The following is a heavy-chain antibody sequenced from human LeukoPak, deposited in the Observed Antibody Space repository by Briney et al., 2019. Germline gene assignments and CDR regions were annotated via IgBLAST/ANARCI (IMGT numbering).Heavy chain of an antibody. D-gene: IGHD3-22*01. J-gene: IGHJ5*02. Sequence: PSETLSLTCTVSGDSISRSGFYWSWIRQPPGKGLEWIAYMYYSGSTYYNPSLKSRVTMSADTSKNQLSLKLSSVTAADTAVYYCARPYYYDSRIDPWGQGILVTVSS. CDR2: MYYSGST. V-gene: IGHV4-30-4*08. CDR3: ARPYYYDSRIDP. CDR1: GDSISRSGFY.